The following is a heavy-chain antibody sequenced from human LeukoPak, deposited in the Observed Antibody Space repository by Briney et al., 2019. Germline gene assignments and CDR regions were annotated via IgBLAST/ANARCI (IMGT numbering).Heavy chain of an antibody. V-gene: IGHV4-38-2*01. Sequence: PSETLSLTCAVSGYSISSGYYWGWIRQPTGKGLEWIGSIYHSGSTYYNPSLKSRVTISVDTSKNQFSLKLSSVTAADTAVYYCARVAYALLPSSGAYWGQGTLVTVSS. J-gene: IGHJ4*02. CDR1: GYSISSGYY. CDR3: ARVAYALLPSSGAY. CDR2: IYHSGST. D-gene: IGHD2-2*01.